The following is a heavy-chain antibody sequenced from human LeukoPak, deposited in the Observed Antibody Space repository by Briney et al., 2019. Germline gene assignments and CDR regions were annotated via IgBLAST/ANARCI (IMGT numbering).Heavy chain of an antibody. V-gene: IGHV4-59*11. J-gene: IGHJ3*02. CDR3: ARDLVTVTKGFDI. CDR1: GDSFSSHY. Sequence: PSETLSLTCTVSGDSFSSHYWTWIRQPPGKGLEWIGYISYRGSTNYNPSLKSRVTTSIDTSKNQFSLRLSSVTAADTAVYYCARDLVTVTKGFDIWGQGTMVSVSS. D-gene: IGHD4-17*01. CDR2: ISYRGST.